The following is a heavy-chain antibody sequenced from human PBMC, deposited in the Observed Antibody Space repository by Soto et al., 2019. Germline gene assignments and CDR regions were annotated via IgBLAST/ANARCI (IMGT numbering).Heavy chain of an antibody. V-gene: IGHV1-18*01. CDR2: ISAYNGNT. CDR3: ARAAQSITIFGVDGMDV. D-gene: IGHD3-3*01. Sequence: QVQLVQSGAEVKKPGASVKVSCKASGYTFTSYGISWVRQAPGRGLEWMGWISAYNGNTNYAQKLQGRVTMTTDTSTSTAYMELRSLRSDDTAVYYCARAAQSITIFGVDGMDVWGQGTTVTVSS. CDR1: GYTFTSYG. J-gene: IGHJ6*02.